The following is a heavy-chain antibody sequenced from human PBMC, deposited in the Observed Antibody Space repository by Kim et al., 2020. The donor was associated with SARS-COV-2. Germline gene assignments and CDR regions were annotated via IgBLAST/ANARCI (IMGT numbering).Heavy chain of an antibody. CDR1: GYTLTELS. Sequence: ASVKVSCKVSGYTLTELSMHWVRQAPGKGLDWMGGFDPEDGETIYAPKFQGRVTMTEDTSTDTAYMELSSLRSEDTAVYYCATLDSSGYYKEYYFDYWGQGTLVTVSS. CDR3: ATLDSSGYYKEYYFDY. D-gene: IGHD3-22*01. V-gene: IGHV1-24*01. J-gene: IGHJ4*02. CDR2: FDPEDGET.